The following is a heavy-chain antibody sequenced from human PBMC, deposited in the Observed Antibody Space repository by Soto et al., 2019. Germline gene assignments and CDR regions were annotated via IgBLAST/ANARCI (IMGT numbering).Heavy chain of an antibody. CDR1: GFTFSSYA. J-gene: IGHJ4*02. V-gene: IGHV3-23*01. Sequence: EVQLLESGGGLVQPGGSLRLSCAASGFTFSSYAMGWVRQAPGKGLECVSLINSNGVITYYTDSAKGRFTISRDNSMNTLFLQMNSLRAEDTAIYYCAKEVTSCCYPGFDSWGQGTLVTLSS. CDR2: INSNGVIT. CDR3: AKEVTSCCYPGFDS. D-gene: IGHD2-2*01.